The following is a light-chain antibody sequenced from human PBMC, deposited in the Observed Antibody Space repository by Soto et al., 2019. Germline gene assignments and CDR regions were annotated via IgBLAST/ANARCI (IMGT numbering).Light chain of an antibody. Sequence: QSVLTQPASVSGSPGQSITISCTGSSSDVGGFNYVSWYQHHPGKAPKLMIYEVSNRPLGVSNRFYGSKSGNRASLTISGPQAEDEGDYYCCSYTSSGTLVFGGGTKLTVL. CDR2: EVS. V-gene: IGLV2-14*01. CDR3: CSYTSSGTLV. CDR1: SSDVGGFNY. J-gene: IGLJ3*02.